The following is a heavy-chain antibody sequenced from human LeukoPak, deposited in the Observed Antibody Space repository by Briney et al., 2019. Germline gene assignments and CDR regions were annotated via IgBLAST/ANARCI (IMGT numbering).Heavy chain of an antibody. CDR2: INHSGST. CDR3: AREAYVWGSYRYATYYLDY. D-gene: IGHD3-16*02. J-gene: IGHJ4*02. CDR1: GGSFSGYY. Sequence: SETLSLTCAVYGGSFSGYYWSWIRQPPGKGLEWIGEINHSGSTNYNPSLKSRVTISVDTSKNQFSLKLSSVTAADTAVYYCAREAYVWGSYRYATYYLDYWGQGTLVTVSS. V-gene: IGHV4-34*01.